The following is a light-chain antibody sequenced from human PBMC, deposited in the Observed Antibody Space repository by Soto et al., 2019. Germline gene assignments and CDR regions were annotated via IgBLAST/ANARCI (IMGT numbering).Light chain of an antibody. CDR2: DVN. CDR3: SSYTSSSTLYV. Sequence: QSALTQPASVSGSPRQSITISCTGASSDDGCYTYVSWYQQHPGNAPKLIIYDVNNRPSGVSHRFSGAKSGNTASLTISGLQAEDEADYYCSSYTSSSTLYVFGTGTKVTVL. V-gene: IGLV2-14*01. J-gene: IGLJ1*01. CDR1: SSDDGCYTY.